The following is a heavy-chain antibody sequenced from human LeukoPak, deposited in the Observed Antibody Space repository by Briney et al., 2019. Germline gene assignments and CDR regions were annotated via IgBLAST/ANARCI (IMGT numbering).Heavy chain of an antibody. V-gene: IGHV4-59*12. Sequence: SETLSLTCTVSGGSISSYYWSWIRQPPGKGLEWIGYIYYSGSTNYNPSLKSRVTISVKTSKNQFSLKLRSVTAADTAVYYCAKDLYGSGSLWDYWGQGTLVTVSS. CDR2: IYYSGST. CDR1: GGSISSYY. D-gene: IGHD3-10*01. J-gene: IGHJ4*02. CDR3: AKDLYGSGSLWDY.